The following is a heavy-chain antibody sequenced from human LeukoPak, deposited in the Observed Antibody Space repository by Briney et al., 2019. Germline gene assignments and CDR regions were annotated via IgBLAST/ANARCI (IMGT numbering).Heavy chain of an antibody. CDR3: ARGYSSGWYVSPFDY. CDR1: GYTFTGYY. D-gene: IGHD6-19*01. J-gene: IGHJ4*02. V-gene: IGHV1-2*04. CDR2: INPNSGGT. Sequence: ASVKVSCKASGYTFTGYYMHWVRQAPGQGLEWMGWINPNSGGTNYAQKFQGWVTMTRDTSISTAYMELSRLRSDDTAVYYCARGYSSGWYVSPFDYWGQGTLVTVSS.